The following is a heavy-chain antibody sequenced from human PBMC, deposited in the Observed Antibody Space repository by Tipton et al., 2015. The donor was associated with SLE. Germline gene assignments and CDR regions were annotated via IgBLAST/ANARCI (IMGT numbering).Heavy chain of an antibody. Sequence: GASITSDYWSWIRQSPGKGLEWIGYLYQSGSTNYNPSLKSRVTMSLDTSKNQFSLKLSSVTAAETAVYYCARLGRGIAVASTGWFDPWGQGTLVTVSS. CDR1: GASITSDY. J-gene: IGHJ5*02. D-gene: IGHD6-19*01. CDR3: ARLGRGIAVASTGWFDP. V-gene: IGHV4-59*12. CDR2: LYQSGST.